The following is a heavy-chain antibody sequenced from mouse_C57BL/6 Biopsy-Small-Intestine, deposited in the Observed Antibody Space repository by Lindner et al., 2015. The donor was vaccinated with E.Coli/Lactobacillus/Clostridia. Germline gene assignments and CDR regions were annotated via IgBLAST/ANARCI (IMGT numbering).Heavy chain of an antibody. D-gene: IGHD1-1*02. CDR1: GYSFTNYY. CDR3: ARDGGSADGGDCYWMDY. CDR2: INPSDGGT. J-gene: IGHJ4*01. Sequence: PVKVSCKASGYSFTNYYMHWVRPGPWDKGLSGWEVINPSDGGTTYAQKFEGRVTMTSDASTSTVYMELSSLRSEDTAVYYCARDGGSADGGDCYWMDYWGRGTLVTVSS. V-gene: IGHV1-53*01.